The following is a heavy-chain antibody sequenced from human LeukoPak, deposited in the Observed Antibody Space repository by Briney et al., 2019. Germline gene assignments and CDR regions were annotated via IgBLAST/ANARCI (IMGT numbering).Heavy chain of an antibody. V-gene: IGHV3-66*01. CDR1: GFTVSSNY. D-gene: IGHD5-24*01. Sequence: GGSLRLSCAASGFTVSSNYMSWVRQAPGKGLEWVSVIYSGGSTYYADSVKGRFTISRDNAKNSLYLQMNSLRAEDTAVYYCARGDGYNLGPDAFDIWGQGTMVTVSS. J-gene: IGHJ3*02. CDR2: IYSGGST. CDR3: ARGDGYNLGPDAFDI.